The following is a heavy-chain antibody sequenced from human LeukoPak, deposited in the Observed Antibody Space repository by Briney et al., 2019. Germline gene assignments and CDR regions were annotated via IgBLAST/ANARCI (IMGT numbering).Heavy chain of an antibody. CDR2: INPNSGDT. CDR1: GYTFTGYH. CDR3: ARDYCSSTSCLFDN. V-gene: IGHV1-2*06. J-gene: IGHJ4*02. Sequence: GASVKVSCKASGYTFTGYHMHWVRQAPGQGLEWMGRINPNSGDTNYAQKFQGRVTMTRGTSISTAYMDLSRLRSDDTAVYYCARDYCSSTSCLFDNWGQGTLVTVSS. D-gene: IGHD2-2*01.